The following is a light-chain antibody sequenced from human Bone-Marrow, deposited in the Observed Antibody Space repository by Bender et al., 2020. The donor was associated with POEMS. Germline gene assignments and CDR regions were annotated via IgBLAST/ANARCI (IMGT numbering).Light chain of an antibody. V-gene: IGLV1-40*01. CDR2: GNN. CDR3: QSYDNSLGGWV. CDR1: SSNTGSGYD. J-gene: IGLJ3*02. Sequence: QSALTQPASVSGSPGQSITISCTGSSSNTGSGYDINWYQHLPGTAPKLLISGNNNRPSGVPDRFSGSKSGTSASLAITGLQAEDEGDYYCQSYDNSLGGWVFGGGTKLTVL.